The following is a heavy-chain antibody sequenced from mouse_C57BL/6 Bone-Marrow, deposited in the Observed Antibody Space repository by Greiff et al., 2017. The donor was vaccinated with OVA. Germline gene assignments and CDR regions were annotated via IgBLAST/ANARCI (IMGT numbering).Heavy chain of an antibody. CDR2: IYPRSGNT. D-gene: IGHD1-1*01. V-gene: IGHV1-81*01. Sequence: QVQLQQSGAELARPGASVKLSCKASGYTFTSYGISWVKQRTGQGLEWIGEIYPRSGNTYYNEKFKGKATLTADKSSSTAYMELRSLTSEDSAVYFGARSRYYGSRYYAMDYWGQGTSVTVSS. CDR1: GYTFTSYG. CDR3: ARSRYYGSRYYAMDY. J-gene: IGHJ4*01.